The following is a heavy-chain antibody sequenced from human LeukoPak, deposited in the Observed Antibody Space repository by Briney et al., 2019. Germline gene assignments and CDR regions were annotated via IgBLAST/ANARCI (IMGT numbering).Heavy chain of an antibody. CDR1: GYTFTSYG. J-gene: IGHJ3*02. CDR3: ARDTFGGVIVPDAFDI. Sequence: ASVTVSCKASGYTFTSYGISWVRQAPGQGLEWMGWISAYNGNTNYAQKLQGRVTMTTDTSTSTAYMELRSLRSDDTAVYYCARDTFGGVIVPDAFDIWGQGTMVTVSS. CDR2: ISAYNGNT. D-gene: IGHD3-16*02. V-gene: IGHV1-18*01.